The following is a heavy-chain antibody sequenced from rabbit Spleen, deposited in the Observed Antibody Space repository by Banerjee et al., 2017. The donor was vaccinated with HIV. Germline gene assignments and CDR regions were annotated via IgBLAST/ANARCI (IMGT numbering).Heavy chain of an antibody. CDR1: GVSFSDRDV. Sequence: QEKLVESGGDLVKPGSSLTLTCTASGVSFSDRDVMCWVRQAPGKGLEWIACIYTTDGNIYYANWVNGRFTISKTSSTVDLKMTSLTAADTATYFCAREDSYGYAGLTYTAGYFNLWGPGTLVTVS. CDR3: AREDSYGYAGLTYTAGYFNL. CDR2: IYTTDGNI. D-gene: IGHD6-1*01. J-gene: IGHJ4*01. V-gene: IGHV1S45*01.